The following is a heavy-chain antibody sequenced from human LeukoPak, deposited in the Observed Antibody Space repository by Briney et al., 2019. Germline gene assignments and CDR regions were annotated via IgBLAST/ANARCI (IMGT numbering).Heavy chain of an antibody. J-gene: IGHJ6*03. D-gene: IGHD1-26*01. CDR3: ARQVEWELLLEYYYYMDV. V-gene: IGHV1-8*01. CDR2: MNPNSGNT. CDR1: GYTFTSYD. Sequence: GASVKVSCKASGYTFTSYDINWVRQATGQGLEWMGWMNPNSGNTGYAQKFQGRVTMTRNTSISTAYMELSSLRSDDTAVYYCARQVEWELLLEYYYYMDVWGKGTTVTVSS.